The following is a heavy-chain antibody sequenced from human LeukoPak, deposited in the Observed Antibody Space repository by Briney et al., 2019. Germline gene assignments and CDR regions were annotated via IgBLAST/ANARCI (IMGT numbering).Heavy chain of an antibody. CDR1: GCSISTYY. J-gene: IGHJ4*02. CDR2: IYYSGGT. Sequence: SETLSLTCTVSGCSISTYYWSWIRQPPGKGLEWIGYIYYSGGTNYNPSLKSRVTISVDTSKNQFSLKLSSVTAADTAVYYCARGQNYYDSSGYIDYWGQGTLVTVSS. D-gene: IGHD3-22*01. CDR3: ARGQNYYDSSGYIDY. V-gene: IGHV4-59*01.